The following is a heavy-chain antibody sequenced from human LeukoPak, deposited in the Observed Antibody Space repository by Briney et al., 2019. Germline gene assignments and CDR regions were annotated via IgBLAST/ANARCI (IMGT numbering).Heavy chain of an antibody. J-gene: IGHJ3*02. Sequence: GESLKISCKGSGYSISSSWIAWVRQMPGKGLEWMGIIYPGDSDTRYSPSFQGQVTISADKSISTAYLQWSSLKASDTAMYYCARHRYCSGGSCDFDIWGQGTMVTVSS. CDR1: GYSISSSW. V-gene: IGHV5-51*01. CDR3: ARHRYCSGGSCDFDI. CDR2: IYPGDSDT. D-gene: IGHD2-15*01.